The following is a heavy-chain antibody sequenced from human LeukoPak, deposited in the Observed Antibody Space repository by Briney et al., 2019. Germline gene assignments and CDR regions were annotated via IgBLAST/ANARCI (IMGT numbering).Heavy chain of an antibody. CDR3: ARVRGYYGSGSYTY. Sequence: NPSETLSLTRAVYGGSFSGYYWSWIRQPPGKGLEWIGEINHSGSTNYNPSLKSRVTISVDTSKNQFSLKLSSVTAADTAVYYCARVRGYYGSGSYTYWGQGTLVTVSS. CDR2: INHSGST. D-gene: IGHD3-10*01. CDR1: GGSFSGYY. J-gene: IGHJ4*02. V-gene: IGHV4-34*01.